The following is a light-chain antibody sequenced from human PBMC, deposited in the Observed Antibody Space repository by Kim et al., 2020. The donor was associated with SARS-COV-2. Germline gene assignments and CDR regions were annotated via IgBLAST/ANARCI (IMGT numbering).Light chain of an antibody. Sequence: DIVMIQSPDSLAVSLGERATINCKSNQSVLYSSNNKNYLAWYQQKPGQRPKLLIYWASTRESGVPDRFSGSGSRTDFTLTISSLQTEDVAVYYCQQYYSTPLFGQGTKVDIK. J-gene: IGKJ1*01. CDR3: QQYYSTPL. CDR1: QSVLYSSNNKNY. CDR2: WAS. V-gene: IGKV4-1*01.